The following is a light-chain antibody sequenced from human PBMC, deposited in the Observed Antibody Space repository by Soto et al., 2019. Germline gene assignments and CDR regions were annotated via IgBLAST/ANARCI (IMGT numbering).Light chain of an antibody. CDR3: SSYTSSILLV. V-gene: IGLV2-14*01. CDR1: SSDVGGYNY. CDR2: DVS. J-gene: IGLJ3*02. Sequence: QSALTQRASVSGSPGQSITISCTGTSSDVGGYNYVSWYQQHPGKAPKLMIYDVSNRPSGVSNRFSGSKSGNTASLTISGLQAEDEADYYCSSYTSSILLVFGGGTKLTVL.